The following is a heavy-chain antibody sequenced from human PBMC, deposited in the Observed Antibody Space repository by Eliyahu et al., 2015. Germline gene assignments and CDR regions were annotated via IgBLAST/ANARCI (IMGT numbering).Heavy chain of an antibody. V-gene: IGHV3-9*01. J-gene: IGHJ4*02. CDR2: ISWNSGSX. Sequence: EVQLVESGGGXVQPARSLRLXCAXSGFXFDXYAMXWXRQAPGKGLEWVSGISWNSGSXGYADSVKGRFTISRDNAKNSLYLQMNSLRAEDTALYYCAKDHTPYSSSWTFDYWGQGTLVTVSS. D-gene: IGHD6-13*01. CDR1: GFXFDXYA. CDR3: AKDHTPYSSSWTFDY.